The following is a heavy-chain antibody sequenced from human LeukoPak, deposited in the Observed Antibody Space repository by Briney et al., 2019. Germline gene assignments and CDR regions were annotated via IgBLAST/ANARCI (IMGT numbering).Heavy chain of an antibody. CDR2: IYYTGST. Sequence: PSETLSLTCTVSGGSINSYYWSWIRQPPGKALEWIGYIYYTGSTYYNPSLKSRVTISVDTSKNQFSLKLSSVTAADTAVYYCARGLALYDSGGYYYVHALDIWGQGTLVTVSS. V-gene: IGHV4-59*12. D-gene: IGHD3-22*01. CDR3: ARGLALYDSGGYYYVHALDI. CDR1: GGSINSYY. J-gene: IGHJ3*02.